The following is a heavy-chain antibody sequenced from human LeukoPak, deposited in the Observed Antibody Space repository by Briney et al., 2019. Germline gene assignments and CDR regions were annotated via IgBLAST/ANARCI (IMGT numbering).Heavy chain of an antibody. J-gene: IGHJ4*02. Sequence: ASVTVSCKTSGYTFTGYYLHWVRQAPGQTPECMARIDPDSGGTHYGQKFQGRVTVTRDTSITTVYMELSGLTSDDTAVYYCARVPGPYTTSRFDFWGQGTLVTVSS. CDR1: GYTFTGYY. V-gene: IGHV1-2*02. D-gene: IGHD2-2*02. CDR3: ARVPGPYTTSRFDF. CDR2: IDPDSGGT.